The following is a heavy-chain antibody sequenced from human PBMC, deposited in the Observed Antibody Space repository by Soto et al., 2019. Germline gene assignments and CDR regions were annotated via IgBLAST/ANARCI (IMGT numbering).Heavy chain of an antibody. V-gene: IGHV3-15*01. CDR1: GFTFSNAW. CDR3: TTTGTIDY. CDR2: IKSNSDGGTT. J-gene: IGHJ4*02. D-gene: IGHD1-1*01. Sequence: NPGGSLRLSCAASGFTFSNAWMTWVRQAPGKGLEWVGRIKSNSDGGTTYYAAPVEGRFTISRDDSTNTVYLQMNSLKSEDTAVYYCTTTGTIDYWGQGTLVTVSS.